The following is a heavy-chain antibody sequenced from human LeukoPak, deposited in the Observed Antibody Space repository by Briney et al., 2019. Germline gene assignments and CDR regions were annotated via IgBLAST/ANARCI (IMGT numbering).Heavy chain of an antibody. J-gene: IGHJ6*03. D-gene: IGHD3-10*01. Sequence: GASVKVSCKASGYTFTSYDINWARQATGQGLEWMGWMNPNSGNTGYAQKFQGRVTMTRNTSISTAYMELSSLRSEDTAVYYCARAATMVQGVIITTLRYYYMDVWGKGTTVTVSS. CDR2: MNPNSGNT. V-gene: IGHV1-8*01. CDR3: ARAATMVQGVIITTLRYYYMDV. CDR1: GYTFTSYD.